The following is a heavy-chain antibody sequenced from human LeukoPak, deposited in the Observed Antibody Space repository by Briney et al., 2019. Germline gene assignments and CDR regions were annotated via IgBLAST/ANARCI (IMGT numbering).Heavy chain of an antibody. CDR3: ARGYCSSTSCYTGRYYYYYMDV. V-gene: IGHV1-69*05. D-gene: IGHD2-2*02. J-gene: IGHJ6*03. CDR2: IIPIFGTA. Sequence: SVKVSCKASGGTFSSYAISWVRQAPGQGLEWMGGIIPIFGTANYAQKFQGRVTITTDESTSTAYMELSSLRSEDTAVYYCARGYCSSTSCYTGRYYYYYMDVWGKGTTVTVSS. CDR1: GGTFSSYA.